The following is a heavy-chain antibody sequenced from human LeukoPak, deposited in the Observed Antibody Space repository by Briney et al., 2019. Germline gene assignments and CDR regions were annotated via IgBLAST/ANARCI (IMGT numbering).Heavy chain of an antibody. J-gene: IGHJ3*02. D-gene: IGHD2-8*01. CDR1: GGSISSHY. CDR2: IYYSGST. Sequence: SETLSLTCTVSGGSISSHYWSWIRQPPGKGLEWIGYIYYSGSTNYNPSLKSRVTISVDTSKNQFSLKLSSVTAADTAVYYCARAGLYCTNGVCSDAFDIWGQGTMVTVSS. CDR3: ARAGLYCTNGVCSDAFDI. V-gene: IGHV4-59*11.